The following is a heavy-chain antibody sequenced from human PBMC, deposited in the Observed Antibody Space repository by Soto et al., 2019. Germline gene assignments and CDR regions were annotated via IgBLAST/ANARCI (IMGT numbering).Heavy chain of an antibody. CDR3: AIAVYLRGTYYAFDN. Sequence: QVPLVQSGPEVKKPGASVTVSCKTSGYTPTNYDIGWVRQAPGQGLEWMGLISAYNGNRNSAQKLQGRLTMTTDTSTKTAYMELRSLRSDDTAVYCCAIAVYLRGTYYAFDNWGQGTLVTVSS. CDR2: ISAYNGNR. CDR1: GYTPTNYD. V-gene: IGHV1-18*01. D-gene: IGHD1-26*01. J-gene: IGHJ4*02.